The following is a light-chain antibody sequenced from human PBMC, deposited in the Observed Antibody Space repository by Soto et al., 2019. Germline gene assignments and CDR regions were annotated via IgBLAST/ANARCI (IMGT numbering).Light chain of an antibody. CDR3: QQYSSYWT. V-gene: IGKV1-5*01. J-gene: IGKJ1*01. CDR2: EAY. Sequence: DIQMTQSPSTLSASLEDRVTITCRASQSISSWLAWYQQKPGKAPKLLIYEAYNSESGVPSRFSGSGSGTEFTLTISSLQPDDFATYYCQQYSSYWTFGQGTKVDIK. CDR1: QSISSW.